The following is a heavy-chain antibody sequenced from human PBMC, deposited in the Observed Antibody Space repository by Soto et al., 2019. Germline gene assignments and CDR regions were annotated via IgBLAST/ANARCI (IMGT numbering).Heavy chain of an antibody. CDR3: ARGGALLWFGELFDAFDI. J-gene: IGHJ3*02. Sequence: QVQLVESGGGVVQPGRSLRLSCAASGFTFSSYGMHWVRQAPGKGLEWVAVIWYDGSNKYYADSVKGRFTISRDNSKNTLYLQMNSLRDEDTAVYYCARGGALLWFGELFDAFDIWGQGTMVTVSS. D-gene: IGHD3-10*01. CDR1: GFTFSSYG. V-gene: IGHV3-33*01. CDR2: IWYDGSNK.